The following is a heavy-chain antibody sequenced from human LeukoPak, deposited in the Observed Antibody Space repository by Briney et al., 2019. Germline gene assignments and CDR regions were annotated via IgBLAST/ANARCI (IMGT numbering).Heavy chain of an antibody. CDR1: GFTVSSNY. D-gene: IGHD6-19*01. Sequence: GGSLRLSCAASGFTVSSNYMSWVRQAPGKGLEWVSVIYSGGSTYYADSVKGRFTISRDNSKNALYLQMNSLRAEDTAVYYCARSAVAGGDFDYWGQGTLVTVSS. CDR2: IYSGGST. CDR3: ARSAVAGGDFDY. J-gene: IGHJ4*02. V-gene: IGHV3-66*01.